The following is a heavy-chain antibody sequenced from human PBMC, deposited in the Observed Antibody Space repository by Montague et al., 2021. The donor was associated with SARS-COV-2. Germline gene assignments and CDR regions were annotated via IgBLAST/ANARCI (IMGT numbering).Heavy chain of an antibody. D-gene: IGHD6-13*01. V-gene: IGHV4-39*02. CDR1: GDSISSSAYY. CDR2: LFYSGGT. J-gene: IGHJ5*02. Sequence: SETLSLTCTVSGDSISSSAYYWGCIRQPPGKGLEWVGSLFYSGGTYYTPSLKSRVTISIDTSKNHFSLKLSSVTAADTAVYYCARCKTAAGTYWFDHWGQGTLVTVSS. CDR3: ARCKTAAGTYWFDH.